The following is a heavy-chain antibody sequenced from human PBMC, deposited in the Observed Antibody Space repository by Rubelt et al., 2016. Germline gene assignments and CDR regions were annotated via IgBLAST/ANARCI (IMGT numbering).Heavy chain of an antibody. CDR2: MNPNSGGT. CDR1: GYTFTSSD. CDR3: AQDGVYGTDV. J-gene: IGHJ6*02. V-gene: IGHV1-2*02. Sequence: QVQLVQSGAAVRKPGASVKVSCEASGYTFTSSDINWVRQATGQGLEWMGWMNPNSGGTHYAPKVQGRVTMTRDTADRMAYMDLSRLRSDDTAGYYCAQDGVYGTDVWGQGTTVTVSS. D-gene: IGHD2-8*01.